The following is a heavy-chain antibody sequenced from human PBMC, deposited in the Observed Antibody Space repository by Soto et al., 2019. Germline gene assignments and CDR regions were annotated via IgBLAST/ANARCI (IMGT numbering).Heavy chain of an antibody. D-gene: IGHD4-4*01. CDR2: IYLSDSDT. Sequence: LKISCKTSGYSLTTYWFAWVRQMPGKGLEWMGIIYLSDSDTIYSPSAQGHFTISADKSIKTAYLQWSSLKASDTAIYYCATTFDYNGYFDPWGQGTQVTVSS. J-gene: IGHJ5*02. V-gene: IGHV5-51*01. CDR1: GYSLTTYW. CDR3: ATTFDYNGYFDP.